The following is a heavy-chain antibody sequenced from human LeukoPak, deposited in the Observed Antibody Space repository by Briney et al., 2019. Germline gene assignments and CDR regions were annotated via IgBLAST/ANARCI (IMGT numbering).Heavy chain of an antibody. CDR2: IYYSGST. CDR3: ARGDSSGYYFDY. D-gene: IGHD3-22*01. V-gene: IGHV4-30-4*01. J-gene: IGHJ4*02. Sequence: SQTLSLTCTVSGGSISSGDYYWSWIRQPPGKGLEWIGYIYYSGSTYYNPSLKSRVTISVDTSKNQLSLKLSSVTAADTAVYYCARGDSSGYYFDYWGQGTLVTVSS. CDR1: GGSISSGDYY.